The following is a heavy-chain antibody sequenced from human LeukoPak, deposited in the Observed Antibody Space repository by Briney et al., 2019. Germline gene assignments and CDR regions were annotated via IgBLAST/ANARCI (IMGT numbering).Heavy chain of an antibody. V-gene: IGHV4-39*01. CDR1: GGSISSSSSY. Sequence: PSGTLSLTCTVSGGSISSSSSYWGWIRQPPGKGLEWIGSIYHSGSTYNNPSLKSRVTISVDTSKNQFSLKLSSVSAADTAVYYCARSGGATDFDYWGQGTLVTVSS. D-gene: IGHD1-26*01. CDR3: ARSGGATDFDY. J-gene: IGHJ4*02. CDR2: IYHSGST.